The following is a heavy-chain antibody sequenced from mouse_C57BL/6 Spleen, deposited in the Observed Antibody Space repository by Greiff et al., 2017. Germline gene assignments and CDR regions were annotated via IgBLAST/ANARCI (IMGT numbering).Heavy chain of an antibody. V-gene: IGHV1-82*01. J-gene: IGHJ2*01. CDR2: IYPGDGDT. CDR3: ARSRNKLYYFDY. CDR1: GYAFSSSW. D-gene: IGHD4-1*01. Sequence: QVQLQQSGPELVKPGASVKISCKASGYAFSSSWMNWVKQRPGKGLEWIGRIYPGDGDTNYNGKFKGKATLTADKSSSTAYMQLSSLTSEDSAVYFCARSRNKLYYFDYWGQGTTLTVSS.